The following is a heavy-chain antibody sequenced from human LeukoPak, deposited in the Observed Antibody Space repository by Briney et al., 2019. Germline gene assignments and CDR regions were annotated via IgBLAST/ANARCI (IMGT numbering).Heavy chain of an antibody. D-gene: IGHD3-16*01. V-gene: IGHV3-33*01. CDR3: VRWGPEKSLDH. CDR2: IWYNGSNK. J-gene: IGHJ4*02. CDR1: GLSFSVHC. Sequence: GGSLRLSCAASGLSFSVHCMHGVRGSAAKGRVGVAVIWYNGSNKYYADSVKGRFTISRDNSKNTLSLQMDSLRAEDTAIYYCVRWGPEKSLDHWGQGTLVTVSS.